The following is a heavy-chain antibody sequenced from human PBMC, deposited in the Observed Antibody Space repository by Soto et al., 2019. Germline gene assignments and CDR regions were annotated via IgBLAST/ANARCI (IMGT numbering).Heavy chain of an antibody. J-gene: IGHJ4*02. Sequence: EVQLLESGGGLVQPGGSLILSCAASGFTFSNYAMSWFRQAPGKGLEWVSGISGSGGSTYYAVSVKGRFTISRDNSKNTLYLQMNGLRAEDTAVYYCAKTLHDFGSYQRGNDFDYWGQGTLVTVSS. CDR2: ISGSGGST. CDR1: GFTFSNYA. D-gene: IGHD3-3*01. CDR3: AKTLHDFGSYQRGNDFDY. V-gene: IGHV3-23*01.